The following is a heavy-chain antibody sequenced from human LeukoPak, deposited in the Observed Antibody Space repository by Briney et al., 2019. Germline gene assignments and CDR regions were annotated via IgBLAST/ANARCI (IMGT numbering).Heavy chain of an antibody. V-gene: IGHV3-30*02. CDR3: AKGDYVRLWGTFDI. CDR2: IRYDGSNK. CDR1: GFTFSSYG. Sequence: GGSLRLSCAASGFTFSSYGMHWVRQAPGKGLEGVAFIRYDGSNKYYADSVKGRFTISRDNSKNTLYVQMNSLRAEDTAVYYCAKGDYVRLWGTFDIWGQGTMVTVSS. D-gene: IGHD3-16*01. J-gene: IGHJ3*02.